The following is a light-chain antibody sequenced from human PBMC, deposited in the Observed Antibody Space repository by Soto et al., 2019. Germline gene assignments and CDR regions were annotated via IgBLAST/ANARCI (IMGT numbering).Light chain of an antibody. CDR2: DVT. CDR1: SSDVGAYDF. CDR3: SSYTTRSTLV. J-gene: IGLJ2*01. Sequence: QSALTQPASVSGSPGQSITISCTGTSSDVGAYDFVSWYQHYPGKAPKLVTFDVTHRPPGISDRFSGSKSANTASLTISGLQAEDEAFYYCSSYTTRSTLVFGGGTKLTVL. V-gene: IGLV2-14*01.